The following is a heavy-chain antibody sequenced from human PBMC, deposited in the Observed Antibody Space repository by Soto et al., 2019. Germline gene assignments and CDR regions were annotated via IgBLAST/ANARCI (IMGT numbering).Heavy chain of an antibody. CDR3: AKEGPITNWYFDS. D-gene: IGHD1-1*01. J-gene: IGHJ4*02. Sequence: QVELVESGGGVVQPGRSLRLSCAASGFTFSSYGMHWVRQAPGKGLEWVAVISYDGNLAYYADSVKGRFTISRDNSKNKLYLQMNSLRTEDTAIYYCAKEGPITNWYFDSWGQGTLVTVSS. V-gene: IGHV3-30*18. CDR1: GFTFSSYG. CDR2: ISYDGNLA.